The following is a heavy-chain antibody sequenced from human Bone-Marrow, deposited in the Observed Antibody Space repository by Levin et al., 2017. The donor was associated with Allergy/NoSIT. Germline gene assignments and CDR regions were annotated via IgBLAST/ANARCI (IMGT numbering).Heavy chain of an antibody. D-gene: IGHD3-16*01. CDR1: GFTYDNYW. CDR3: ARGKNYVWGSLLSGPFDF. J-gene: IGHJ4*02. V-gene: IGHV3-7*01. CDR2: IKKDGSEK. Sequence: GESLKISCSASGFTYDNYWMNWVRQAPGKGLEWVACIKKDGSEKYYVDSVKGRFTISRDNADNSLDLQMNSLRVEDTALYYCARGKNYVWGSLLSGPFDFWGQGTLVTVSS.